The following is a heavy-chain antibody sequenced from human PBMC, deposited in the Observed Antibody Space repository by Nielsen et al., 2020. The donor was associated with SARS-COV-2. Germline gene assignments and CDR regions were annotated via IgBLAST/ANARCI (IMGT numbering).Heavy chain of an antibody. CDR3: ARDDTVTMYYYSYYGMDV. D-gene: IGHD4-17*01. Sequence: GESLKISCSASGFTFSSTYMDWVRQAPGQGLVWVSRINPSGSGTAYADSVKGRFAVSRDNAENTVVLQIHSLRVEDTAVYYCARDDTVTMYYYSYYGMDVWGQGTTVTVSS. V-gene: IGHV3-74*01. CDR1: GFTFSSTY. CDR2: INPSGSGT. J-gene: IGHJ6*02.